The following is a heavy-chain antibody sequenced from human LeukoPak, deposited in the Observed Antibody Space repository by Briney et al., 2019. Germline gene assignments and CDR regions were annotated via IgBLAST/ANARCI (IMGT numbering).Heavy chain of an antibody. CDR2: INSDGGGA. CDR3: ARDVPHNWLDT. Sequence: GGPLRLSCPDSGITFGNKWWNWVRQGPGKGQVWISRINSDGGGAIYADSVKGRFTVSRDNAKNTLYLQMNSLRAEDTAVYYCARDVPHNWLDTWGQGTLVTVSS. CDR1: GITFGNKW. J-gene: IGHJ5*02. V-gene: IGHV3-74*01.